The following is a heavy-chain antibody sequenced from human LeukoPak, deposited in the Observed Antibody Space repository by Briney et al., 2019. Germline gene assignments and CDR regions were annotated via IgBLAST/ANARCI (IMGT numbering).Heavy chain of an antibody. D-gene: IGHD3-16*01. J-gene: IGHJ4*02. CDR2: VIHSGST. CDR3: ARHNDRSFGGLDY. Sequence: SETLSLTCTLYGGSFSNYYWNWIRQPPGKGLEWVGEVIHSGSTNYNASLKGRLTISVDTSKNQFSLSLNYVTAADTAVYYCARHNDRSFGGLDYWGQGTLVTVSS. V-gene: IGHV4-34*12. CDR1: GGSFSNYY.